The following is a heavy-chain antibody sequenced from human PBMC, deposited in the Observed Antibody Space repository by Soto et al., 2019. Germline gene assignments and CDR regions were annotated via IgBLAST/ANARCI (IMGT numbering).Heavy chain of an antibody. CDR3: ASSPVLRFLRDEHYYYYGMVV. V-gene: IGHV4-61*01. Sequence: PSETLSLTCTVSGGTVSSGSYYWSWIRQPPGKGLEWIGYIYYSGSTNYNPSLKSRVTISVDTSKNQFSLKLSSVTAADTAVYYCASSPVLRFLRDEHYYYYGMVVWGQGTTVTV. CDR2: IYYSGST. D-gene: IGHD3-3*01. J-gene: IGHJ6*02. CDR1: GGTVSSGSYY.